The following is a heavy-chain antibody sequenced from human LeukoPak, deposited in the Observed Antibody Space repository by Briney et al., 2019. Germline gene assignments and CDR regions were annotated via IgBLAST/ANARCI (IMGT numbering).Heavy chain of an antibody. CDR1: GGSISSYY. D-gene: IGHD2-15*01. CDR2: IYYSGST. Sequence: SETLSLTCTVSGGSISSYYWSWVRQPPGKGLEWIGYIYYSGSTNYNPSLKSRVTISVDTSKNQFSLKLSSVTAADTAVYYCARDYGGYCSGGSCPRWFDPWGQGTLVTVSS. CDR3: ARDYGGYCSGGSCPRWFDP. J-gene: IGHJ5*02. V-gene: IGHV4-59*01.